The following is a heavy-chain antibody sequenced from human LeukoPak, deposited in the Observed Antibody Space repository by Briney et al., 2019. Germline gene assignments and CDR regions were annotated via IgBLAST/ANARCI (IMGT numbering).Heavy chain of an antibody. V-gene: IGHV3-11*01. D-gene: IGHD6-13*01. CDR3: AREKLGGSWYNHFDY. J-gene: IGHJ4*02. Sequence: GGSLRLSCAASGFTFSDYYMSWIRQAPGKGLEWVSYISSSGSTIYYADSVKGRFTISRDNAKNSLYLQMNSLRAEDTAVYYCAREKLGGSWYNHFDYWGQGTLVTVSS. CDR1: GFTFSDYY. CDR2: ISSSGSTI.